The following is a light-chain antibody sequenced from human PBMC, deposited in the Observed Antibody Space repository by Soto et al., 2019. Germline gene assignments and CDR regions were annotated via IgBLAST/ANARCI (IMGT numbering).Light chain of an antibody. Sequence: EVVMTQSPATLAVSPGERVTLSCRASQSVRSNLAWYQQKPGQSPRLLIYGASTRATGIPARFSGSGSGTEFTLTISSLQYEDFAVYYCQQYNNWHPITFGQGTRLEIK. J-gene: IGKJ5*01. V-gene: IGKV3-15*01. CDR2: GAS. CDR3: QQYNNWHPIT. CDR1: QSVRSN.